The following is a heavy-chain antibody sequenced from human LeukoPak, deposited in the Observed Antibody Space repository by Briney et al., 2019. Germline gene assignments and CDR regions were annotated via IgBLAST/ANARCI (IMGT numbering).Heavy chain of an antibody. CDR1: GYTFTSYG. Sequence: GASVKVSCKASGYTFTSYGISWVRQAPGQGLEWMGWISAYNGNTNYAQKLQGRVTMTTDTSTSTAYMELRSLRSDDTAVYYCARDLRLPWLRTLRGDYWGQGTLVTVSS. CDR2: ISAYNGNT. V-gene: IGHV1-18*01. CDR3: ARDLRLPWLRTLRGDY. J-gene: IGHJ4*02. D-gene: IGHD5-12*01.